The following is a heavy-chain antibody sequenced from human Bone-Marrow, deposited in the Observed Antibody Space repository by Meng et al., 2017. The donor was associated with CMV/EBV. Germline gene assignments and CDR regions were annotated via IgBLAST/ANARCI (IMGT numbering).Heavy chain of an antibody. D-gene: IGHD4-17*01. CDR1: GFTFSSYW. CDR3: ARDGEGYGDYDLDY. CDR2: IKQDGSEK. Sequence: GESLKISCAASGFTFSSYWMSWVRQAPGKGLEWVANIKQDGSEKYYVDSVKGRFTISRDNAKNSLYLQMNSLRAEDTAVYYCARDGEGYGDYDLDYWGQGTLVTVSS. V-gene: IGHV3-7*01. J-gene: IGHJ4*02.